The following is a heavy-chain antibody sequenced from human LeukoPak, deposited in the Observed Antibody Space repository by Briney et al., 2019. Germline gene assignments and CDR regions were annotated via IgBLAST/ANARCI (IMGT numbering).Heavy chain of an antibody. Sequence: GASVKVSRKASGYTYTSYDINWVRQATGQGLEWMGWMNPNSGNTGYAQKFQGRVTMTRDTSISTAYMELSRLRSDDTAVYYCATGKYQLLFTPPGPYDYWGQGTLVTVSS. CDR3: ATGKYQLLFTPPGPYDY. CDR1: GYTYTSYD. V-gene: IGHV1-8*01. CDR2: MNPNSGNT. J-gene: IGHJ4*02. D-gene: IGHD2-2*01.